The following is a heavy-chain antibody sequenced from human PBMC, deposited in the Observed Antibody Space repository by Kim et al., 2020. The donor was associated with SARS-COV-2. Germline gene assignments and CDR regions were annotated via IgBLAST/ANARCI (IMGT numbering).Heavy chain of an antibody. J-gene: IGHJ4*02. D-gene: IGHD1-26*01. V-gene: IGHV3-30-3*01. Sequence: SYDGSNKYYADSVKGRFTSSRDNSKNTLYLQMNSLRAEDTAVYYCARWEGWGQGTLVTVSS. CDR3: ARWEG. CDR2: SYDGSNK.